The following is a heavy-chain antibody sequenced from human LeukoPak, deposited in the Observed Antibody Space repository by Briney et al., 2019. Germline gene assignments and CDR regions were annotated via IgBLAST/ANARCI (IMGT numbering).Heavy chain of an antibody. J-gene: IGHJ4*02. D-gene: IGHD3-16*01. CDR3: ARVTGF. V-gene: IGHV3-30-3*01. CDR2: ISYDGSNK. CDR1: GFTFSSYA. Sequence: GGSLRLSFAASGFTFSSYAMHWVRQAPGKGLEWVAVISYDGSNKYYADSVKGRFTISRDNSKNTLYLQMNSLRAEDTAVYYCARVTGFWGQGTLVTVSS.